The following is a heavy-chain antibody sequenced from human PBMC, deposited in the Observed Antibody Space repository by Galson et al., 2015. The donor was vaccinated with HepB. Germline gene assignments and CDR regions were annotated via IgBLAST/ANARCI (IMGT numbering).Heavy chain of an antibody. V-gene: IGHV1-3*01. CDR1: GYTFTSYA. J-gene: IGHJ4*02. CDR2: INAGNGNT. D-gene: IGHD2-2*01. Sequence: SVKVSCKASGYTFTSYAMHWVRQAPGQRLEWMGWINAGNGNTKYSKKFQGRVTITRDTSASTAYMELSSLRAEDTAVYYCARVGYRTDIVVVPGAIDYWGLGTLVTVSS. CDR3: ARVGYRTDIVVVPGAIDY.